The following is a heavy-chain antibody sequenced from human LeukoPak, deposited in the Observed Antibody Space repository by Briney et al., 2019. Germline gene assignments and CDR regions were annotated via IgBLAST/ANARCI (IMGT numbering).Heavy chain of an antibody. V-gene: IGHV3-23*01. CDR1: GFTFNKFA. Sequence: GGSLRVSCAVSGFTFNKFAMSWGRQAPGKGGEWGSGICSRGGNISYTDSAKGRFTISRDNSKNTVYLEMNNLTADHTAIYYCAKISVGPLSRPTHVSLYYGMDVWGQGTTVTVSS. CDR3: AKISVGPLSRPTHVSLYYGMDV. CDR2: ICSRGGNI. D-gene: IGHD3-10*01. J-gene: IGHJ6*02.